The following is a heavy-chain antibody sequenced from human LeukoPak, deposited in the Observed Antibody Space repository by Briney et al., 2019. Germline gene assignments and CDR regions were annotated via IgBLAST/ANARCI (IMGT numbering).Heavy chain of an antibody. CDR2: INHSGST. J-gene: IGHJ5*02. CDR3: ARGPGYGDYIGWFEP. V-gene: IGHV4-34*01. Sequence: SETLSLTCAVYGGSFSGYYWSWIRQPPGKGLEWIGEINHSGSTNYNPSLKSRVTISVDTSKNQFSLKLSSVTATDTAVYYCARGPGYGDYIGWFEPWGQGTLVTVSS. D-gene: IGHD4-17*01. CDR1: GGSFSGYY.